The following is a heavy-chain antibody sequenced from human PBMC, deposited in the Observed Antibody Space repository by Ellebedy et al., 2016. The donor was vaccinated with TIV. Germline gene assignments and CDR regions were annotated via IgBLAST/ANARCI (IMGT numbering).Heavy chain of an antibody. Sequence: GGSLRLSCVGSGFTFSSYWMSWVRQAPGKGLEWVSAISGSGGSTYYADSVKGRFTISRDNSKNTLYLQMNSLRAEDTAVYYCAGGISVAGTSLGFWGQGTLVTVSS. CDR3: AGGISVAGTSLGF. V-gene: IGHV3-23*01. CDR2: ISGSGGST. CDR1: GFTFSSYW. D-gene: IGHD6-19*01. J-gene: IGHJ4*02.